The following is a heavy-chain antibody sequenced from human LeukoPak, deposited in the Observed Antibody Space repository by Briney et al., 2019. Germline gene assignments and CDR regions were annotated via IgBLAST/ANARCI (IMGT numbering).Heavy chain of an antibody. CDR3: ARDRSKLPDD. V-gene: IGHV3-30-3*01. D-gene: IGHD2-15*01. J-gene: IGHJ4*02. CDR1: GFTFSSYA. Sequence: GGSLRLSCAASGFTFSSYAMHWVRQAPGKGLEWVAVISYDGSNKYYADSVKGRFTISRDNSKNTLYLQMNSLRAEDTAVYYCARDRSKLPDDWGQGTLVTVSS. CDR2: ISYDGSNK.